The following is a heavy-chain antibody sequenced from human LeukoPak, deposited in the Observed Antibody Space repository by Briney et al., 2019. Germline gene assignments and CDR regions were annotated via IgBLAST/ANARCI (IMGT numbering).Heavy chain of an antibody. D-gene: IGHD2-15*01. CDR2: ISSSGSTI. CDR1: GFTFSSYE. J-gene: IGHJ6*02. Sequence: PGGSLRLSCAASGFTFSSYEMNWVRQAPGKGLEWVSYISSSGSTIYYADSVKGRFTISRDNAKNSLYLQMNSLRAKDTAVYYCARVQAATGYYYYYYGMDVWGQGTTVTVSS. CDR3: ARVQAATGYYYYYYGMDV. V-gene: IGHV3-48*03.